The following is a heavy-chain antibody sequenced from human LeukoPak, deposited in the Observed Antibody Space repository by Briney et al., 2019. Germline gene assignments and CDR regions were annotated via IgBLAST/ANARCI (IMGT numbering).Heavy chain of an antibody. CDR2: INPGGGGT. J-gene: IGHJ4*02. D-gene: IGHD5-12*01. CDR1: GYTFTSYY. CDR3: ARGLVATGTHFPTFEIEY. Sequence: GASVKVSCKASGYTFTSYYMHWVRQAPGQGLEWMGMINPGGGGTSYPQNFQGRVTMTGDTSTSTVYMELSSLRSEDTAVYYCARGLVATGTHFPTFEIEYWGQGTLVTVSS. V-gene: IGHV1-46*01.